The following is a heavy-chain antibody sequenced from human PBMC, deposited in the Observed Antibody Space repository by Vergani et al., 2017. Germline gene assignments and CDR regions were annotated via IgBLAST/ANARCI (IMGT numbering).Heavy chain of an antibody. Sequence: QVQLLESGPGPLKPSETLSLTCTLSGGSISSSSHFWGWLRQTPGKGLEWIGYIFHSGGAYYNPSLESRVSISVDTSKNEFSLRVTSVTAADTAVYYCAREATLAYYYMDVWGKGTTVTVSS. CDR3: AREATLAYYYMDV. CDR2: IFHSGGA. CDR1: GGSISSSSHF. J-gene: IGHJ6*03. V-gene: IGHV4-31*03.